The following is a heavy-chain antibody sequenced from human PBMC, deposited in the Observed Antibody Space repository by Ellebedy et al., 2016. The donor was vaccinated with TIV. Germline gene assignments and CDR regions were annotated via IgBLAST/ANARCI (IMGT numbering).Heavy chain of an antibody. D-gene: IGHD6-13*01. CDR2: ISTYNGYT. J-gene: IGHJ6*02. V-gene: IGHV1-18*04. CDR3: ARGDEPQHYHYFGMDV. CDR1: GYTFTSYG. Sequence: AASVKVSCKASGYTFTSYGINWVRQAPGQGPEWMGWISTYNGYTNYAQKLQGRVTMTTDTSANTAYMELRSLRSDDTAVYYCARGDEPQHYHYFGMDVWGQGTTVTVSS.